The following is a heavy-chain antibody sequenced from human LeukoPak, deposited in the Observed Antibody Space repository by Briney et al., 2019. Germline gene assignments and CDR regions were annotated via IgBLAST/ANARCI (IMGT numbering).Heavy chain of an antibody. D-gene: IGHD6-13*01. CDR3: AKGTSSNWRTFDF. CDR2: LSGSGGNT. Sequence: GGSLRLSCAASGFTFSSYSMTWVRQAPGKGLEWVSALSGSGGNTYYADSVKGRFTISRDNSKNTLYLQMNSMRAEDTAVYYCAKGTSSNWRTFDFWGQGTLVTVSS. J-gene: IGHJ4*02. V-gene: IGHV3-23*01. CDR1: GFTFSSYS.